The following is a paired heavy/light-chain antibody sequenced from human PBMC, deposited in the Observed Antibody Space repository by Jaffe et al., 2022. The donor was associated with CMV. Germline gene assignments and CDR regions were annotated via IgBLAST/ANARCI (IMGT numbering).Light chain of an antibody. V-gene: IGKV1-5*03. J-gene: IGKJ2*01. CDR1: QSISSW. CDR3: QQYNSYSAYT. Sequence: DIQMTQSPSTLSASVGDRVTITCRASQSISSWLAWYQQKPGKAPKLLIYKASSLESGVPSRFSGSGSGTEFTLTISSLQPDDFATYYCQQYNSYSAYTFGQGTKLEIK. CDR2: KAS.
Heavy chain of an antibody. CDR1: GGSISSYY. Sequence: QVQLQESGPGLVKPSETLSLTCTVSGGSISSYYWSWIRQPAGKGLEWIGRIYTSGSTNYNPSLKSRVTMSVDTSKNQFSLKLSSVTAADTAVYYCARGDFWGQHRGALRDAFDIWGQGTMVTVSS. CDR2: IYTSGST. D-gene: IGHD3-3*01. CDR3: ARGDFWGQHRGALRDAFDI. V-gene: IGHV4-4*07. J-gene: IGHJ3*02.